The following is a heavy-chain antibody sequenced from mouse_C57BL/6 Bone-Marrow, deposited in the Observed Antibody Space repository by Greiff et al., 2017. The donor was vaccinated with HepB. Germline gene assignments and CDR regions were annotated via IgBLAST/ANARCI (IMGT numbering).Heavy chain of an antibody. CDR2: IDPSDSYT. V-gene: IGHV1-50*01. CDR1: GYTFTSYW. CDR3: ARESTVVAKGYWYFDV. Sequence: QVQLQQPGAELVKPGASVKLSCKASGYTFTSYWMQWVKQRPGQGLEWIGEIDPSDSYTNYNQKFKGKATLTVDTSSSTAYMPLSSLTSEDSAVYYCARESTVVAKGYWYFDVWGTGTTVTVSS. J-gene: IGHJ1*03. D-gene: IGHD1-1*01.